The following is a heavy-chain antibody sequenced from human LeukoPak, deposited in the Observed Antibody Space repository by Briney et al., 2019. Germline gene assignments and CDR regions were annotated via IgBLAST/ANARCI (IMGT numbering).Heavy chain of an antibody. Sequence: PGRSLRLSCAASGFTFSSYPMHWVRQAPGKGLEWVAVISHDGSNKYYADSVKGRFTISRDNSQNTLYLQMNSLRTEDTAVYYCARDGVVGSSSWFSSFDYWGQGTLVTVSS. CDR3: ARDGVVGSSSWFSSFDY. D-gene: IGHD6-13*01. J-gene: IGHJ4*02. V-gene: IGHV3-30*04. CDR2: ISHDGSNK. CDR1: GFTFSSYP.